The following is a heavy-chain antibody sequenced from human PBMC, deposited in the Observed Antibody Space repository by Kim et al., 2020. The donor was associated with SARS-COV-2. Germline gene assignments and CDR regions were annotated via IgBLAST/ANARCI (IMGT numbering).Heavy chain of an antibody. CDR1: GFTFSSYW. D-gene: IGHD4-4*01. CDR2: VSTDGSTT. CDR3: ARKSTQYYDY. Sequence: GGSLRLSCAASGFTFSSYWMHWVRQAPGKGLVWVSRVSTDGSTTSYADSVKGRFTISRDNAKNTLYLQMNSLRAEDTAVYYCARKSTQYYDYWCQGTLVTVSS. V-gene: IGHV3-74*01. J-gene: IGHJ4*02.